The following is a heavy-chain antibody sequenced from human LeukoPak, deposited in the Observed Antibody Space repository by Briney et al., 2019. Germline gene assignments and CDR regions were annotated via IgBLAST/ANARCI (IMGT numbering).Heavy chain of an antibody. CDR3: ASMTTVTTGAFDY. D-gene: IGHD4-17*01. CDR2: IYHSGST. J-gene: IGHJ4*02. V-gene: IGHV4-30-2*01. CDR1: GGSISSGGYS. Sequence: PSETLSLTCAVSGGSISSGGYSWSWIRQPPGKGLEWIGYIYHSGSTYYNPSLKSQVTISVDRSKNQFSLKLSSVTAADTAVYYCASMTTVTTGAFDYWGQGTLVTVSS.